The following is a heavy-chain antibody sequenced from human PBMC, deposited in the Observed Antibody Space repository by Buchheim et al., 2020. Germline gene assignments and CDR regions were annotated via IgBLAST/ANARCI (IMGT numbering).Heavy chain of an antibody. V-gene: IGHV3-48*03. Sequence: EVQLVESGGGLVQPGGSLRLSCAASAFTFSSYEMIWVHQAPGKGLEWVSYISSSGSTIYYADSVKGRFTISRDHAKNSLYLQMNSLRAEDTAVYYCARDNGRYFDWLLLDYWGQGTL. CDR3: ARDNGRYFDWLLLDY. CDR1: AFTFSSYE. D-gene: IGHD3-9*01. CDR2: ISSSGSTI. J-gene: IGHJ4*02.